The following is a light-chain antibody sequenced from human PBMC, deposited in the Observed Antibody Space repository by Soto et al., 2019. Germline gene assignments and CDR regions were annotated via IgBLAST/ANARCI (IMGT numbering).Light chain of an antibody. Sequence: EIVMTQSPATLSVSPGQRATLSCRASQSVTSNLAWYQQKPGQAPRLLIYGASSRATGIPDRFSGSGSGTEFTLTNSSLQSEDFAVYYCQQYKNWPRTFGQGTKVEIK. CDR1: QSVTSN. CDR3: QQYKNWPRT. CDR2: GAS. J-gene: IGKJ1*01. V-gene: IGKV3D-15*01.